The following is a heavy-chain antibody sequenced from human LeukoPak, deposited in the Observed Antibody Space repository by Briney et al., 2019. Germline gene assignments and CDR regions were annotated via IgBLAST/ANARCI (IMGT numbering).Heavy chain of an antibody. D-gene: IGHD3-10*01. CDR3: AKRGPGSPQSGKYYFDY. Sequence: GGSLRLSCAASGFTFSSYGMTWVRQAPGKGLEWVSAISGSAATTFYADSVKGRFTISRDNSKNTLYLQMNSLRAEDTAVYYCAKRGPGSPQSGKYYFDYWGQGTLVTVSS. V-gene: IGHV3-23*01. CDR1: GFTFSSYG. CDR2: ISGSAATT. J-gene: IGHJ4*02.